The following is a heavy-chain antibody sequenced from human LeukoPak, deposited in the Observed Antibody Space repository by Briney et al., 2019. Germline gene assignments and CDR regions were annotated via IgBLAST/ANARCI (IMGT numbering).Heavy chain of an antibody. CDR3: VRSLDY. V-gene: IGHV3-23*01. CDR2: IAGSDGFT. CDR1: GFPFSSYA. Sequence: GGSLRLSFSASGFPFSSYAINWVRQAPGEGLEWVSVIAGSDGFTQYPDSVKGRFTSSRDNSNNTVHLQMNRLRVEDTALYYCVRSLDYWGQGTLVTVSS. J-gene: IGHJ4*02.